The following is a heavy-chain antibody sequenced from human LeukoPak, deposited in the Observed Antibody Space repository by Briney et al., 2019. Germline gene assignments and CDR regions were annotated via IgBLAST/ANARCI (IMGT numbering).Heavy chain of an antibody. CDR3: ASGYSSGWYIDY. CDR1: GGSISSHNW. D-gene: IGHD6-19*01. V-gene: IGHV4-4*02. CDR2: IYYSGST. Sequence: SGTLSLTCAVSGGSISSHNWWTWVRPSPGKGLEWIGYIYYSGSTYYNPSLKSRVTISVDTSKNQFSLKLSSVTAADTAVYYCASGYSSGWYIDYWGQGTLVTVPS. J-gene: IGHJ4*02.